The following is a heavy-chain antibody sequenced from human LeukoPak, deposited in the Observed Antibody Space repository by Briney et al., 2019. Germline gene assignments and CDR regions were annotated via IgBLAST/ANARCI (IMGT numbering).Heavy chain of an antibody. V-gene: IGHV4-34*01. CDR2: INHSGST. CDR1: GGSFSGYY. D-gene: IGHD3-10*01. Sequence: PSETLSLTCAVYGGSFSGYYWSWIRQPPGKGLEWIGEINHSGSTNYNPSLKSRVTILEDTSKNQFSLKLISVTAADTAVYYCARARGEVGIDYWGQGTRVTVSS. CDR3: ARARGEVGIDY. J-gene: IGHJ4*02.